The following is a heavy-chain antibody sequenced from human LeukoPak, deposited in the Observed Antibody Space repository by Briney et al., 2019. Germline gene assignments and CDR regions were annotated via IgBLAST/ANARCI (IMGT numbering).Heavy chain of an antibody. CDR1: AFTFSRYG. V-gene: IGHV3-NL1*01. D-gene: IGHD5-12*01. CDR3: ARDGATFSGYDWYYYMDV. J-gene: IGHJ6*03. CDR2: IYSDNT. Sequence: GGSLRLSCAASAFTFSRYGMHWVRQAPGKGLEWVSFIYSDNTHYSDSVKGRFTISRDNSKNTLYLQMNSLRAEDTAVYYCARDGATFSGYDWYYYMDVWGKGTTVTVSS.